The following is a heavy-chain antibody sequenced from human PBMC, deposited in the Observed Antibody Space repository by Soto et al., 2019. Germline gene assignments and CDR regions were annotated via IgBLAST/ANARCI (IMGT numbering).Heavy chain of an antibody. CDR1: GFTFSSYS. V-gene: IGHV3-48*02. CDR3: ARDPGIAVAGPTYFDY. CDR2: ISSSSSTI. Sequence: PGGSMRLSCAASGFTFSSYSMNGVRQAPGKGLEWVSYISSSSSTIYYADSVKGRFTISRDNAKNSLYLQMNSLRDEDTAVYYCARDPGIAVAGPTYFDYWGQGTLVTVSS. D-gene: IGHD6-19*01. J-gene: IGHJ4*02.